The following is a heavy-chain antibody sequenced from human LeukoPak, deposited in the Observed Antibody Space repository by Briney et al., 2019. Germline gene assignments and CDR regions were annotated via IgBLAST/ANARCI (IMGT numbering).Heavy chain of an antibody. CDR2: IYYSGST. D-gene: IGHD3-22*01. V-gene: IGHV4-39*01. CDR3: ARQSHYYDGSGYYRCFDY. J-gene: IGHJ4*02. Sequence: SQTLSLTCAVSGGSISSSSYYWGWIRQPPGKGLEWIGSIYYSGSTYYNPSLKSRVTISVDTSKNQFSLKLSSVTAADTAVYYCARQSHYYDGSGYYRCFDYWGQGTLVTVSS. CDR1: GGSISSSSYY.